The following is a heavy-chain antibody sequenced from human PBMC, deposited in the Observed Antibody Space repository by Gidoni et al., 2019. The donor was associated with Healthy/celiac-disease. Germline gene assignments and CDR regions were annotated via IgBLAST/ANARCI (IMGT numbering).Heavy chain of an antibody. CDR1: GYSISSGYY. V-gene: IGHV4-38-2*02. CDR2: IYHSGST. D-gene: IGHD1-26*01. CDR3: AREGLIVSGDFDY. Sequence: QVQLQESGPGLVKPSETLSLTCTVSGYSISSGYYWGWIRQPPGKGLEWIGSIYHSGSTYYNPSLKSRVTISVDTSKNQFSLKLSSVTAADTAVYYCAREGLIVSGDFDYWGQGTLVTVSS. J-gene: IGHJ4*02.